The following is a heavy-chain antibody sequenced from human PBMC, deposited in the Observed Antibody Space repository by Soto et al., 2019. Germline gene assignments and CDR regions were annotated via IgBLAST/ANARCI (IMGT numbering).Heavy chain of an antibody. CDR2: IHHSGST. J-gene: IGHJ4*02. D-gene: IGHD1-26*01. CDR3: ARDTGTYPYYFDY. Sequence: SETLSLTCTVSGGSISSGENFWNWIRQSPGKGLEWIGYIHHSGSTYYNPSLKSRLTISVDTSKNQISLKLNSVTAADTAVYYCARDTGTYPYYFDYWGQGTLVTVS. V-gene: IGHV4-30-4*01. CDR1: GGSISSGENF.